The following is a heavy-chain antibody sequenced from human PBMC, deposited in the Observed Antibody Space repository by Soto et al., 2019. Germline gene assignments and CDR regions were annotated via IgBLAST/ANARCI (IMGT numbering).Heavy chain of an antibody. Sequence: EVQLLESGGDLVQPGGSLRLSCAASGFTFSSYAVSLVRQAPGKGLEWVATISDSGRNTWYTDSVKGRFTVSRDNSKNALYLQMHSLRVEATAVYYCAQGGGSYRPFDCWGQGTLVTVSS. J-gene: IGHJ4*02. CDR2: ISDSGRNT. CDR3: AQGGGSYRPFDC. D-gene: IGHD1-26*01. V-gene: IGHV3-23*01. CDR1: GFTFSSYA.